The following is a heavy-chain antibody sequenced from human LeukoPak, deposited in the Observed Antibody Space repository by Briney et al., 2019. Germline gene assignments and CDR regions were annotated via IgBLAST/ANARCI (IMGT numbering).Heavy chain of an antibody. CDR2: INQDGSEK. Sequence: GGSLRLSCAVSGLPFSNHWVTWVRQAPGKGLERVANINQDGSEKYYVDSVKGRFSISRDNAKSSLYLQMNSLRVEDTAMYFCAREGYGDYHIWGQGTIVTVSS. D-gene: IGHD4-17*01. V-gene: IGHV3-7*01. CDR1: GLPFSNHW. J-gene: IGHJ3*02. CDR3: AREGYGDYHI.